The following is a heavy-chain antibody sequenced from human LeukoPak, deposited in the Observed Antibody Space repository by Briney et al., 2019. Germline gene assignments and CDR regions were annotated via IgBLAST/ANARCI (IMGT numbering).Heavy chain of an antibody. CDR1: GGSFSGYY. V-gene: IGHV4-34*01. D-gene: IGHD4-17*01. Sequence: PSETLSLTCAVYGGSFSGYYWSWIRQPPGKGLEWIGEINHSGSTNYNPSLKSRVTISVDTSKNQFSLKLSSVTAADTAVYYCATTRGFYGDYLDYWGQGTLVTVSS. J-gene: IGHJ4*02. CDR2: INHSGST. CDR3: ATTRGFYGDYLDY.